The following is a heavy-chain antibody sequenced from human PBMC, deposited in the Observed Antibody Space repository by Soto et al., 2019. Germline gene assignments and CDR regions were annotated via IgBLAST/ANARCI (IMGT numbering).Heavy chain of an antibody. CDR2: ISYDGSKT. CDR1: GFIFSTSA. J-gene: IGHJ4*02. Sequence: QVQLVESGGGVVQPGRSLRLSCAASGFIFSTSAMHWVRQAPGKGLEWVAGISYDGSKTYHADSVKGRFTISRDNSKNTLYMQMNSMRGDDTAVYYGAKEGPYSSGWSAFEHWGQGTLVTVSS. D-gene: IGHD6-19*01. V-gene: IGHV3-30*18. CDR3: AKEGPYSSGWSAFEH.